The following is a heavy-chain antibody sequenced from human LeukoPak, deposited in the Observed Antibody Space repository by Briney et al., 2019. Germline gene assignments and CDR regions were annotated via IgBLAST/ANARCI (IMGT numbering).Heavy chain of an antibody. J-gene: IGHJ4*02. Sequence: PSETLSLTCTVSGGSLSSYYWSWIRQPPGKGLEWIGYIYYSGSTNYNPFLKSRVTISVDTSKNQFSLKLSSVTAADTAVYYCARGYYDSSGYYYHDYWGQGTLVTVSS. CDR2: IYYSGST. D-gene: IGHD3-22*01. CDR3: ARGYYDSSGYYYHDY. CDR1: GGSLSSYY. V-gene: IGHV4-59*01.